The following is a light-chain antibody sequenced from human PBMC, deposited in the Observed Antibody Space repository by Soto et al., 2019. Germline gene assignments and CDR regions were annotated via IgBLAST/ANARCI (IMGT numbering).Light chain of an antibody. CDR3: MQSTQFPLY. V-gene: IGKV2-24*01. CDR1: QSLVHSDGNTY. Sequence: DSVMTQTPLSSPVTLGQPASISCRSSQSLVHSDGNTYLSWLQQRPGQPPRLLIYKIFNRFSWVPDRFSGSGAATDFTLKVSRLEAEDVGVYYGMQSTQFPLYFGQGTRLEIK. J-gene: IGKJ5*01. CDR2: KIF.